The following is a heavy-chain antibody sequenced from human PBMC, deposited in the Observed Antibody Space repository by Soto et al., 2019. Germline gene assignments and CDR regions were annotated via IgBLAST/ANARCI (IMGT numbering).Heavy chain of an antibody. Sequence: GESLRLSCAASGFTFSSYWMHWVRQAPGKGLVWVSRINSDGSSTSYADSVKGRFTISRDNAKNKLYLQMNSLRAEDTAVYSCARGDAGYCTNGVCHDAFDIWGQGTMVTVSS. D-gene: IGHD2-8*01. J-gene: IGHJ3*02. CDR1: GFTFSSYW. V-gene: IGHV3-74*01. CDR3: ARGDAGYCTNGVCHDAFDI. CDR2: INSDGSST.